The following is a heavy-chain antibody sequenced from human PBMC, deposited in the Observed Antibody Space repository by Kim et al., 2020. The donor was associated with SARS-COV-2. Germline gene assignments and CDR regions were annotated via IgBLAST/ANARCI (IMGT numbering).Heavy chain of an antibody. V-gene: IGHV4-34*01. CDR3: ARGLTYRRGYCSSTSCYRAEL. CDR2: INHSGST. D-gene: IGHD2-2*01. Sequence: SETLSLTCAVYGGSFSGYYWSWIRQPPGKGLEWIGEINHSGSTNYNPSLKSRVTISVDTSKNQFSLKLSSVTAADTAVYYCARGLTYRRGYCSSTSCYRAELWGQGTLVTVSS. J-gene: IGHJ4*02. CDR1: GGSFSGYY.